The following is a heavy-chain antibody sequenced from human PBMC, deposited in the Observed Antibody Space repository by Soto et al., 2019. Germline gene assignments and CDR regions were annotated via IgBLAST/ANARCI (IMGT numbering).Heavy chain of an antibody. CDR1: GGSISSYY. V-gene: IGHV4-59*01. CDR3: AREFGSTSFYPQDEYYYYYMDV. Sequence: SETLSLTCTVSGGSISSYYWSWIRQPPGKGLEWIGYIYYSGSTNYNPSLKSRVTISVDTSKNQFSLKLSSVTAADTAVYYCAREFGSTSFYPQDEYYYYYMDVWGKGTTVTVSS. D-gene: IGHD2-2*01. CDR2: IYYSGST. J-gene: IGHJ6*03.